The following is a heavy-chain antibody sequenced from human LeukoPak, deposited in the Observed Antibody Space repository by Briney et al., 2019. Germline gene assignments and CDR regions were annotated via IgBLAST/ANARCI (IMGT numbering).Heavy chain of an antibody. CDR1: GGSFSAYY. Sequence: SETLSLTCAVYGGSFSAYYWSWIRQSPGKGVEWIAEINHRGDTNYNSSVKSRVTISVDTSKNQFSLKVSSLTAADTAVYYCARGPTISETGYFDYWGQGTLVTVSS. V-gene: IGHV4-34*01. J-gene: IGHJ4*03. CDR3: ARGPTISETGYFDY. D-gene: IGHD1-1*01. CDR2: INHRGDT.